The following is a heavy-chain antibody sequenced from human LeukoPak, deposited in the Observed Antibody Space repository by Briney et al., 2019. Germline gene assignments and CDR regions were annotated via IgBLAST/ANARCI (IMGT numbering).Heavy chain of an antibody. D-gene: IGHD3-3*01. Sequence: GGSLRLSCAASGFTFSSYAMNWVRQAPGKGLEWVSIISGSGGSTYYADSVKGRFTISRDNSKNTLYPQMNSLRAEDTAVYYCAKDFYEYYDFWSGFDYFDYWGQGTLVTVSS. CDR1: GFTFSSYA. J-gene: IGHJ4*02. V-gene: IGHV3-23*01. CDR2: ISGSGGST. CDR3: AKDFYEYYDFWSGFDYFDY.